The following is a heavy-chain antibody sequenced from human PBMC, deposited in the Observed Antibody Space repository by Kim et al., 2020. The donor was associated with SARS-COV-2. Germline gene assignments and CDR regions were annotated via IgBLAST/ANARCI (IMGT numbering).Heavy chain of an antibody. CDR2: INTNTGNP. Sequence: ASVKVSCKASGYTFTSYAMNWVRQAPGQGLEWMGWINTNTGNPTYAQGFTGRFVFSLDTSVSTAYLQISSLKAEDTAVYYCAREWNYDSSGYYYGYYYYYYMDVWGKGTTVTVSS. J-gene: IGHJ6*03. CDR3: AREWNYDSSGYYYGYYYYYYMDV. V-gene: IGHV7-4-1*02. CDR1: GYTFTSYA. D-gene: IGHD3-22*01.